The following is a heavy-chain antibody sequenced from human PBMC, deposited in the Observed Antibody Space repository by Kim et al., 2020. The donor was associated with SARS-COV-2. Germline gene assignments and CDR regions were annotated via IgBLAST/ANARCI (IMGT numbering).Heavy chain of an antibody. V-gene: IGHV1-18*01. D-gene: IGHD3-3*01. Sequence: ASVKVSCKASGYTFTSYGISWVRQAPGQGLEWMGWISAYNGNTNYAQKLQVRVTLTTDTSTSTAYMELSSLRPEDTAVYYWARDFGRIAYNSGRDVWAQG. J-gene: IGHJ6*02. CDR3: ARDFGRIAYNSGRDV. CDR1: GYTFTSYG. CDR2: ISAYNGNT.